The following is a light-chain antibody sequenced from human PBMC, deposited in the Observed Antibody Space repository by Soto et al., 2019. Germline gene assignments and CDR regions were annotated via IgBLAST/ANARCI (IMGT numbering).Light chain of an antibody. CDR2: DAS. J-gene: IGKJ1*01. CDR1: QSTTRR. V-gene: IGKV1-5*01. Sequence: IQMTQSPSTLSSSVGDRVIITCRASQSTTRRVAWYQQKPWKAPKVLIWDASTLHRGVPSRFSGGGSGTEFTLTINSLQPDEFGTYYYQQYKDYSSWTFGQGTKVDIK. CDR3: QQYKDYSSWT.